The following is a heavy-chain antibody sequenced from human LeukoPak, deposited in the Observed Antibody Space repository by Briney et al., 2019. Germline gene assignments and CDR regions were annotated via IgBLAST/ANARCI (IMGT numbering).Heavy chain of an antibody. CDR3: ARAATGGGKSHLDY. V-gene: IGHV1-18*01. Sequence: ASVKVSFKASGYTFTSYGISWVRQAPGQGLEWMGWISAYNGNTNYAQKLQGRVTMTTDTSTSTAYMELRSLRSDDTAVYYCARAATGGGKSHLDYWGQGTLVTVSS. CDR2: ISAYNGNT. J-gene: IGHJ4*02. D-gene: IGHD4-23*01. CDR1: GYTFTSYG.